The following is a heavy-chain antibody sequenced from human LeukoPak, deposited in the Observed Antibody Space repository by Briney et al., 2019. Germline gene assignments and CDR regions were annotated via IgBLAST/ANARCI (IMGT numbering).Heavy chain of an antibody. J-gene: IGHJ4*02. CDR1: GFTFSNYA. Sequence: GGSLRLSCAASGFTFSNYAMHWVRQAPGKGLEWVSAISGNGASPYYADSVKGRFSISRDNSENILYLQMNSLRADDTAVYYCAKGSRTSRNCYQCYFGSWGQGVLVAVSS. V-gene: IGHV3-23*01. CDR2: ISGNGASP. CDR3: AKGSRTSRNCYQCYFGS. D-gene: IGHD2-2*01.